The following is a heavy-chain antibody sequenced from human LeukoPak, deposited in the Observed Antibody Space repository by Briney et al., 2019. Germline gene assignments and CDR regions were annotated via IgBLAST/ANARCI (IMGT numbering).Heavy chain of an antibody. CDR1: GGSFSGYY. Sequence: SETLSLTCAVYGGSFSGYYWSWIRQPPGKGLEWIGEINHSGSTNYNPSLKSRVTISVDTSKNQFSLKLSSVTAADTAVYYCARRISRYSSSSLCDYWGQGTLVTVSS. CDR2: INHSGST. CDR3: ARRISRYSSSSLCDY. J-gene: IGHJ4*02. V-gene: IGHV4-34*01. D-gene: IGHD6-6*01.